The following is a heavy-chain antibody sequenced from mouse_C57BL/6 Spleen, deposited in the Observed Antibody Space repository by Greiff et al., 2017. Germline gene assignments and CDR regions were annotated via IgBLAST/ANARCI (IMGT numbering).Heavy chain of an antibody. CDR3: ARELRAMDY. J-gene: IGHJ4*01. CDR2: IDPSDSYT. D-gene: IGHD3-2*02. CDR1: GYTFTSYW. V-gene: IGHV1-69*01. Sequence: VQLQESGAELVMPGASVKLSCKASGYTFTSYWMPWVKQRPGQGLEWIGEIDPSDSYTNYNQKFKGKSTLTVDKSSSTAYMQLSNLTSEDSAFYYCARELRAMDYWGQGTSVTVSS.